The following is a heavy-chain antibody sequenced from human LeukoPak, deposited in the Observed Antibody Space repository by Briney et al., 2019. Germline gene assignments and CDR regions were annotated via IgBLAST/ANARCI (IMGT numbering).Heavy chain of an antibody. CDR3: ARTYCSSTSCYIREVGEYFQH. D-gene: IGHD2-2*02. CDR2: IILIFGTA. V-gene: IGHV1-69*01. J-gene: IGHJ1*01. Sequence: GASVKVSCKASGGTFSSYAISWVRQAPGQGLEWMGGIILIFGTANYAQKFQGRVTITADESTSTAYMELSSLRSEDTAVYYCARTYCSSTSCYIREVGEYFQHWGQGTLVTVSS. CDR1: GGTFSSYA.